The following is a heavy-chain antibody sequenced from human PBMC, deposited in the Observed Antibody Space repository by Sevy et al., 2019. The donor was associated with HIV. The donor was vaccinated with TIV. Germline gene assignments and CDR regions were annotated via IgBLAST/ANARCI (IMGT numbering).Heavy chain of an antibody. CDR1: GFTFDDFG. J-gene: IGHJ4*02. Sequence: GGSLRLSCAASGFTFDDFGMSWVRQAPGKGLEWVSAINWNGGRSAYGDSVKGRFTISRDNAKNSLDLQMNSLRVEDTAFYYCARGGERPRWVDSSEGHFDHWGQGTLVTVSS. V-gene: IGHV3-20*04. CDR3: ARGGERPRWVDSSEGHFDH. CDR2: INWNGGRS. D-gene: IGHD3-22*01.